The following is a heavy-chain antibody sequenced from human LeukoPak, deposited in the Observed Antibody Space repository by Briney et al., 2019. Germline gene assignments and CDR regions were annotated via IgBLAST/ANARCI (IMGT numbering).Heavy chain of an antibody. V-gene: IGHV3-74*01. CDR1: GFTFSNSL. Sequence: GGSLRLSCTASGFTFSNSLMHWVRQAPGKGLVWVSRINSDGSSTTYADSVRGRFTISRDNAKNTLYLQMNSLRVEDTAVYYCARVGSYYDILTGYRRQNFRDAFDIWGQGTMVTVSS. D-gene: IGHD3-9*01. J-gene: IGHJ3*02. CDR2: INSDGSST. CDR3: ARVGSYYDILTGYRRQNFRDAFDI.